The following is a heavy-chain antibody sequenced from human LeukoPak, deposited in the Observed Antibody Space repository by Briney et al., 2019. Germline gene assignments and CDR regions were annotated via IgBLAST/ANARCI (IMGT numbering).Heavy chain of an antibody. CDR2: IYYSGSA. Sequence: SETLSLTCTVSGGSIISSAYSWGWIRQPPGKGLEYIGNIYYSGSAYYNPSLKSRVSLSVDTSNNQFSLRLTSVTAAGTAVYYCATLAGESWGQGTLVTVSS. J-gene: IGHJ5*02. CDR3: ATLAGES. CDR1: GGSIISSAYS. D-gene: IGHD1-26*01. V-gene: IGHV4-39*01.